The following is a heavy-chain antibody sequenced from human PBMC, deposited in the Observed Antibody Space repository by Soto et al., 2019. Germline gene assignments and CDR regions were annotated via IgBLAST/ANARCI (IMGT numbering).Heavy chain of an antibody. D-gene: IGHD2-2*01. V-gene: IGHV4-39*01. CDR3: AGPLYCSSTSCYIGY. Sequence: SETLSLTCTVSGGSISSSSYYWGWIPQPPGKGLEWIGSIYYSGSTYYNPSLKSRVTISVDTSKNQFSLKLSSVTAADTAVYYCAGPLYCSSTSCYIGYWGQGTLVTVSS. CDR1: GGSISSSSYY. CDR2: IYYSGST. J-gene: IGHJ4*02.